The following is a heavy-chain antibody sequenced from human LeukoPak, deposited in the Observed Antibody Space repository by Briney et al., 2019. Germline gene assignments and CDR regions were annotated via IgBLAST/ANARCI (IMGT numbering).Heavy chain of an antibody. J-gene: IGHJ4*02. CDR1: GFTFSRYS. Sequence: KTGGSLRLSCAASGFTFSRYSMNWVRQAPGKGLEWVSSITTSSSYIYYADSVKGRFTISRDNAKNSLYLQMNSLRGEDTAVYYCAKEASRSTSCPNYWGQGTLVTVSS. V-gene: IGHV3-21*01. CDR2: ITTSSSYI. D-gene: IGHD2-2*01. CDR3: AKEASRSTSCPNY.